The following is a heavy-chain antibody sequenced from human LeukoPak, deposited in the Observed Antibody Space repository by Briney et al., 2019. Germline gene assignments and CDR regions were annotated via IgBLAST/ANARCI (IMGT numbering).Heavy chain of an antibody. CDR2: IYSAGDT. CDR3: VKGTSLTDSGMDV. Sequence: GGSLRLSCAASGFTVSSNYMNWARQAPGKGLEWVSVIYSAGDTYYADSVKGRFTISRDKSKNTHYLQMTSLRAEDTGLYYCVKGTSLTDSGMDVWGQGTTVTVSS. CDR1: GFTVSSNY. D-gene: IGHD1-7*01. V-gene: IGHV3-53*01. J-gene: IGHJ6*02.